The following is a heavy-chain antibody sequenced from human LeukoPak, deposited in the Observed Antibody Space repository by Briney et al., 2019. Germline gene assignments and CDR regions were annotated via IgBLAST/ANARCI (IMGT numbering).Heavy chain of an antibody. Sequence: HPGGSLRLSCAASGFTFSSYSMNWVRQAPGKGLEWVSYISSSSSTIYYADSVKGRFTISRDNAKSSLYLQMNSLRAEDTAVYYCARMTSSWYPKYFDYWGQGTLVTVSS. CDR3: ARMTSSWYPKYFDY. J-gene: IGHJ4*02. CDR2: ISSSSSTI. D-gene: IGHD6-13*01. V-gene: IGHV3-48*01. CDR1: GFTFSSYS.